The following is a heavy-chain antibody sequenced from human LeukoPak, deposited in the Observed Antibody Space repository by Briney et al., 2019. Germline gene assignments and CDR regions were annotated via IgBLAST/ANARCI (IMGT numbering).Heavy chain of an antibody. CDR2: IKEDGSEK. J-gene: IGHJ4*02. V-gene: IGHV3-7*01. CDR3: TKNQYDSSGYYGFDY. D-gene: IGHD3-22*01. CDR1: GFTFSNYW. Sequence: GGSLRLSCAASGFTFSNYWMKWVRQAPGKGLEWVAKIKEDGSEKYYVNSVEGRFTISRDNSKNTLYLQMNSLRAEDTAVYYCTKNQYDSSGYYGFDYWGQGTLVTVSS.